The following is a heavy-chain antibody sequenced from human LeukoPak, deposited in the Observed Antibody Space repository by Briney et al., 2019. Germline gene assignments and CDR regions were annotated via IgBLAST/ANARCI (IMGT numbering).Heavy chain of an antibody. CDR1: GYTFTSYG. V-gene: IGHV1-18*01. Sequence: GASVKVSCKASGYTFTSYGISWVRQAPGQGLEWMGWISAYNGNTNYAQKFQGRVTITRNTSISTAYMELSSLRSEDTAVYYCARGPRNYYGSGSYYMDVWGKGTTVTVSS. CDR3: ARGPRNYYGSGSYYMDV. J-gene: IGHJ6*03. D-gene: IGHD3-10*01. CDR2: ISAYNGNT.